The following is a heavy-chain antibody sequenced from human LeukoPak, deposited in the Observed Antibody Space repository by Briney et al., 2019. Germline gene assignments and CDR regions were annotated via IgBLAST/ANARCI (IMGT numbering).Heavy chain of an antibody. CDR3: AISSYYRVWFDP. D-gene: IGHD6-6*01. J-gene: IGHJ5*02. Sequence: SETLSLTCAVSGGSISSGGYSWSWIRQPPGKGLEWIGYIYYSGSTYYNPSLKSRVTISVDTSKNQFSLMLTSVTAADTAVYYCAISSYYRVWFDPWGQGTLVTVSS. V-gene: IGHV4-30-4*07. CDR1: GGSISSGGYS. CDR2: IYYSGST.